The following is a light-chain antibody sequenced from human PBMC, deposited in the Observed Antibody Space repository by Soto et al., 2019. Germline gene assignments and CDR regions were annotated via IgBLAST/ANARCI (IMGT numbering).Light chain of an antibody. CDR1: QSVGGSS. CDR2: DTS. CDR3: QQYHSSPRT. J-gene: IGKJ1*01. V-gene: IGKV3-20*01. Sequence: ETVLTQSPGTLSLSPGERATLSCRASQSVGGSSLAWYQQRPGRAPRLLIYDTSNRATGIPDRFSGSGSGTDFTLTISRLEPEDFAVYYCQQYHSSPRTFGQGTKVDIK.